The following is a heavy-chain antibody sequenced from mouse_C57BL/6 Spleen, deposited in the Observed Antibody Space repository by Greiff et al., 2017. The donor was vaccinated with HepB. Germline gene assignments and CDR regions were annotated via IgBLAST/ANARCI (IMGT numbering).Heavy chain of an antibody. CDR1: GFSLTSYG. CDR2: IWSGGST. CDR3: ARKAYYDCDGYFDV. V-gene: IGHV2-2*01. Sequence: VQLQESGPGLVQPSQSLSITCTVSGFSLTSYGVHWVRQSPGKGLEWLGVIWSGGSTDYNAAFISRLSISKDNSKSQVFFKMNSLQADDTAIYYCARKAYYDCDGYFDVWGTGTTVTVSS. J-gene: IGHJ1*03. D-gene: IGHD2-4*01.